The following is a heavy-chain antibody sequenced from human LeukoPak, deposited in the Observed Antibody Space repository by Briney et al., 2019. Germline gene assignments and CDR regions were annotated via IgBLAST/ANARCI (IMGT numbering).Heavy chain of an antibody. V-gene: IGHV1-69*04. CDR1: GGTFSSYA. Sequence: RASVKVSCKASGGTFSSYAISWVRQAPGQGLEWMGRIIPIFGIANYAQKFQGRVTITADKSTSTAYMELSSLRSEDTAVYYCARDRLGPLQLEPFDYWGQGTLVTVSS. J-gene: IGHJ4*02. D-gene: IGHD1-1*01. CDR2: IIPIFGIA. CDR3: ARDRLGPLQLEPFDY.